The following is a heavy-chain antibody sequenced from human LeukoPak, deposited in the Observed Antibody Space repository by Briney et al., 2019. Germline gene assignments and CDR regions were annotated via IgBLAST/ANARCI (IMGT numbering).Heavy chain of an antibody. CDR2: ISYDGRNK. D-gene: IGHD4-23*01. CDR3: AKERKLLPFDC. CDR1: GFTFSSYG. V-gene: IGHV3-30*18. J-gene: IGHJ4*02. Sequence: GGSLRLSCAASGFTFSSYGMHWVRQAPGKGLEWVAVISYDGRNKYHADSVKGRFTISRDSSKNTLYLQMNSLRPEDTAVYYCAKERKLLPFDCWGQGTLVTVSS.